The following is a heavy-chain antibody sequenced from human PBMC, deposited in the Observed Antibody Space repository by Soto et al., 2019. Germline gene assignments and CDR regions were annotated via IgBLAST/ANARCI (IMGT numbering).Heavy chain of an antibody. D-gene: IGHD5-18*01. CDR3: ARTDTAMVTYYYYGMDV. J-gene: IGHJ6*02. V-gene: IGHV1-69*02. CDR2: IIPILGIA. Sequence: QVQLVQSGAAVKKPGSSVKVSCKASGGTFSSYTISWVRQAPGQGLEWMGRIIPILGIANYAQKFQGRVTITADKSTSTAYMELSSLRSEDTAVYYCARTDTAMVTYYYYGMDVWGQGTTVTVSS. CDR1: GGTFSSYT.